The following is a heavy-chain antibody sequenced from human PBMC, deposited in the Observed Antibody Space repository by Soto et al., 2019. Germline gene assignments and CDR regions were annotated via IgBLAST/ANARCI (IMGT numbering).Heavy chain of an antibody. J-gene: IGHJ6*03. V-gene: IGHV1-69*08. D-gene: IGHD3-16*01. CDR2: IIPTVGTP. CDR1: GDTFNTYS. Sequence: QAQLVQSGAEVKKPGSSVSDSCKASGDTFNTYSISWLRQAPGQGLEWMGRIIPTVGTPNYAQKFQGRVTISADKSTSTAYMVLTSLTSDDTAVYYCATDGGSTFSSAYNYFMDVWGKGTTVTVSS. CDR3: ATDGGSTFSSAYNYFMDV.